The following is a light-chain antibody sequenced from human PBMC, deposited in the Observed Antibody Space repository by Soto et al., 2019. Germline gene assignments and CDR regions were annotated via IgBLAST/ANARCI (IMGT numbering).Light chain of an antibody. CDR3: QQYNNWPPWT. V-gene: IGKV3D-15*01. CDR2: GAS. Sequence: EIVLTQSPGTLSLSPGERATLSCRASQRVTSNDLAWYQQKPGQAPGLLIYGASSRASGIPDRFRGSGSGTEFTLTISGLQSEDFAVYYCQQYNNWPPWTFGQGTKVDIK. CDR1: QRVTSN. J-gene: IGKJ1*01.